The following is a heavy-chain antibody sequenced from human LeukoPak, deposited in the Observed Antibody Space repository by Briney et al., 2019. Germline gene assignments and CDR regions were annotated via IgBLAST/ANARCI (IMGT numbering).Heavy chain of an antibody. J-gene: IGHJ4*02. D-gene: IGHD6-19*01. V-gene: IGHV1-2*06. CDR3: ARGIAVAGFQYYFDY. CDR1: GYTFTGYY. CDR2: INPNSGDT. Sequence: ASVTVSCTASGYTFTGYYVHWVRQAPGQGLEWMGRINPNSGDTNYAQKFQGRVTITADESTSTAYMELSSLRSEDTAVYYCARGIAVAGFQYYFDYWGQGTLVTVSS.